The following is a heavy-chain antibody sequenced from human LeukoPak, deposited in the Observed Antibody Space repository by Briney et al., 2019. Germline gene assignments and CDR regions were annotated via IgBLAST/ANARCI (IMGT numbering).Heavy chain of an antibody. V-gene: IGHV3-7*01. CDR3: ARPYCSGGSCYSPPDY. D-gene: IGHD2-15*01. Sequence: PGGSLRLSCAASGFTFSSYWMSWVRQAPGKGLEWVANIKQDGSEKYYVDSVKGRFTISRDNARNSVYLQLDSLRAEDTAVYFCARPYCSGGSCYSPPDYWGQGTLVTVSS. CDR2: IKQDGSEK. CDR1: GFTFSSYW. J-gene: IGHJ4*02.